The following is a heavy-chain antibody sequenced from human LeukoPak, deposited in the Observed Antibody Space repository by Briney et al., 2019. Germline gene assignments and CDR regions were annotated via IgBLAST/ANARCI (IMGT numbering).Heavy chain of an antibody. CDR3: ARHLFGYCSSTSCLYYFDY. Sequence: SETLSLTCTVSGGSISSSSYYWGWTRQPPGKGLEWIGSIYYSGSTYYNPSLKSRVTISVDTSKNQFSLKLSSVTAADTAVYYCARHLFGYCSSTSCLYYFDYWGQGTLVTVSS. CDR2: IYYSGST. J-gene: IGHJ4*02. CDR1: GGSISSSSYY. V-gene: IGHV4-39*01. D-gene: IGHD2-2*01.